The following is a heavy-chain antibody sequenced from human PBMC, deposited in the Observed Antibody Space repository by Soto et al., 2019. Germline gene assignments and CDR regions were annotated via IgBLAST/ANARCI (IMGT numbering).Heavy chain of an antibody. J-gene: IGHJ4*02. D-gene: IGHD3-16*01. CDR2: IDASDSYT. Sequence: PVESVTISRKASGHSFTRYWIIWVPQMPGKGLEWMGSIDASDSYTNYSPSFQGHATISAEKSISTAYLQWSSLKASDTAMYYCARLAYTPRVDYWGQGTMVTGSS. CDR3: ARLAYTPRVDY. CDR1: GHSFTRYW. V-gene: IGHV5-10-1*01.